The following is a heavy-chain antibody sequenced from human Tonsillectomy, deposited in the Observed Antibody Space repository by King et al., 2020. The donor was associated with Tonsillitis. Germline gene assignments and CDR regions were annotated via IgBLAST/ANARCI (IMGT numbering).Heavy chain of an antibody. CDR1: GFTFRTYG. CDR3: ARGDGTLPDY. CDR2: ISYDGSKK. Sequence: LQLVQSGGGVVQPGRSLRLSCAASGFTFRTYGMHWVRQAPGKGLEWVAVISYDGSKKYYTDSVKGRFTLSRDNPKNTLNLQMNSLRTEDTAVYYCARGDGTLPDYWGQGTLVTVSS. V-gene: IGHV3-30*03. J-gene: IGHJ4*02. D-gene: IGHD1-26*01.